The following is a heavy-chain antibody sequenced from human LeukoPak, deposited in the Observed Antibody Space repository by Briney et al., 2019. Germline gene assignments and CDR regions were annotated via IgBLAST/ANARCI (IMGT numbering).Heavy chain of an antibody. V-gene: IGHV3-30*19. Sequence: PGGSLRLSCAASGFTFSSYGMHWVRQAPGRGLEWVAVISFDGSHKLYADSVKGRFTISRDSSKNTLSLLMNSLRVEDTAVFYCARAAVDTPATFDYWGQGTLVTVSS. D-gene: IGHD6-13*01. CDR2: ISFDGSHK. J-gene: IGHJ4*02. CDR3: ARAAVDTPATFDY. CDR1: GFTFSSYG.